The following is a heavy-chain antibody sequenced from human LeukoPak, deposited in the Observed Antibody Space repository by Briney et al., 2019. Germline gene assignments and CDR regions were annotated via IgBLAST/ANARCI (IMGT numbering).Heavy chain of an antibody. J-gene: IGHJ4*02. V-gene: IGHV4-59*11. D-gene: IGHD5-24*01. CDR3: ARIEGMATIVD. CDR2: IYYSGST. CDR1: VGSISSHY. Sequence: SETLSLTCTVSVGSISSHYWTWIRQPPRKGREWIGYIYYSGSTNYNPSLKSRVTISVDTSKNQISLKLSSVTAADTAVCYCARIEGMATIVDWGQGTLVTVSS.